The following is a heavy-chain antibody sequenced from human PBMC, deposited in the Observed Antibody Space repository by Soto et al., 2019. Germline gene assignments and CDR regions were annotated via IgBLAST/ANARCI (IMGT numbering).Heavy chain of an antibody. CDR1: GYTFTSYD. CDR2: MNPNSGDT. D-gene: IGHD3-10*01. CDR3: ARGLKMLRVFGLKTYYYYYMDV. J-gene: IGHJ6*03. V-gene: IGHV1-8*01. Sequence: QVHLVQSGAEVKKPGASVKVSCKASGYTFTSYDINWVRQVAGQGLEWMGWMNPNSGDTAYAQEFQGRVTMSRNTSISRAYMGLSSLRPADTAVYYCARGLKMLRVFGLKTYYYYYMDVWGKGTTVTLSS.